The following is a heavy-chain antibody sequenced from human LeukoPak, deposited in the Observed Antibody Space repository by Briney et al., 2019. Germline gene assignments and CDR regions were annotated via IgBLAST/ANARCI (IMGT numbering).Heavy chain of an antibody. CDR3: SRDQGNYYFDL. J-gene: IGHJ2*01. V-gene: IGHV4-59*01. D-gene: IGHD1-7*01. CDR1: GGSISPYS. Sequence: PSETLSLTCTVSGGSISPYSWSWIPQPPGKGLEWIGYSYYTGSTNYNPSLKSRVTVSVDTSKNQFFLKLKSVTAADTAVYYCSRDQGNYYFDLWGRGTLVTVSS. CDR2: SYYTGST.